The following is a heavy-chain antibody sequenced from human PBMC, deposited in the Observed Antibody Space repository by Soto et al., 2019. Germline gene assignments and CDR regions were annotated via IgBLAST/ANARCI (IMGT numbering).Heavy chain of an antibody. V-gene: IGHV3-13*01. D-gene: IGHD3-22*01. Sequence: GGSLGLSCAASGFTFSSYDMHWVRQATGKGLEWVSAIGTAGDTYYPGSVKGRFTISRENAKNSLYLQMNSLRAEDTAVYYCARAPRANYYDSSGLFDYWGQGTLVTVS. CDR3: ARAPRANYYDSSGLFDY. CDR2: IGTAGDT. CDR1: GFTFSSYD. J-gene: IGHJ4*02.